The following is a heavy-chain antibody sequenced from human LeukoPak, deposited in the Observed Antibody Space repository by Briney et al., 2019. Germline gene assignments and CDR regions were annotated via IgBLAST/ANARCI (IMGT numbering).Heavy chain of an antibody. V-gene: IGHV3-74*01. D-gene: IGHD5/OR15-5a*01. J-gene: IGHJ5*02. CDR2: INTDGSRT. Sequence: GGSLRLSCAASGFTFSSHWMHWVRQAPGKGLVWVSRINTDGSRTNYADSVRGRFTISRDNAKNTLYLQMDSLRAEDTAVYYCARGGYSVYEDWFDPWGQGTLVTVSS. CDR1: GFTFSSHW. CDR3: ARGGYSVYEDWFDP.